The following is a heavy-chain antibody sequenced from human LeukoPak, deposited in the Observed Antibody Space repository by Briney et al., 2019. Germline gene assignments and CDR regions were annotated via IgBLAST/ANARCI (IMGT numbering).Heavy chain of an antibody. D-gene: IGHD3-22*01. V-gene: IGHV4-59*08. CDR2: NSYSGNT. CDR1: GDSISNYY. Sequence: SETLSLTCTVSGDSISNYYWSWIRQPPGKGLEWIGYNSYSGNTNYNPSLKSRVTISVDTSKNQFSLNLTSVTAADTAVYYCARLVGMSYYDSGGYPVDYWGQGTLVIVSS. J-gene: IGHJ4*02. CDR3: ARLVGMSYYDSGGYPVDY.